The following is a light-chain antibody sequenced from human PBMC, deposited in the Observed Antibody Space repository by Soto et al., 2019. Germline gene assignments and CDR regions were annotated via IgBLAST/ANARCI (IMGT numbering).Light chain of an antibody. CDR1: QTVSNQ. J-gene: IGKJ5*01. Sequence: EIVLTQSPVTLSLSPGERATLSCRASQTVSNQLAWYQQKPGQAPRLLIYDASRRVTGIPARFSGSGSGTDFTLTLSSLEPEDFAVYYCQVRTNWSIAFGRGTRREIK. CDR3: QVRTNWSIA. CDR2: DAS. V-gene: IGKV3-11*01.